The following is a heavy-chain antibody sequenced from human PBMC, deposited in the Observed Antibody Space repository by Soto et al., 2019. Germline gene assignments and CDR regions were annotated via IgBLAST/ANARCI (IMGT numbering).Heavy chain of an antibody. J-gene: IGHJ5*02. V-gene: IGHV3-23*01. D-gene: IGHD1-26*01. CDR3: AKNQGVELVPLATVDWFDP. CDR2: ISGGGFKK. CDR1: GFIFENFG. Sequence: HPGGSLRLSCAASGFIFENFGMSWVRQAPGKGLEWISSISGGGFKKYYADSVKGRFTISRDNSKGTVYLELNNLSAEDTAVYHCAKNQGVELVPLATVDWFDPWGQGSVVTVSS.